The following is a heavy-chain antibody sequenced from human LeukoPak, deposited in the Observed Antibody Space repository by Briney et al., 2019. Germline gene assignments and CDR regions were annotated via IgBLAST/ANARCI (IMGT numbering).Heavy chain of an antibody. J-gene: IGHJ4*02. CDR1: GYTFTSYG. Sequence: ASVKVSYKPSGYTFTSYGISWVRQAPGQGLEWMGWISAYNGNTNYAQKLQARVTMTTDTSTSTAYMELRSLRSDDTAVYYCARIAVACDFDYWGQGTLVTVSS. D-gene: IGHD6-19*01. CDR2: ISAYNGNT. V-gene: IGHV1-18*01. CDR3: ARIAVACDFDY.